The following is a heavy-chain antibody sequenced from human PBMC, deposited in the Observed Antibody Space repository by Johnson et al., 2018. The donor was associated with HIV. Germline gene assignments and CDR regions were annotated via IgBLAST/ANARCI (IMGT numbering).Heavy chain of an antibody. CDR3: TRLYSSGGYGSAFDI. CDR1: GFTFGDYA. D-gene: IGHD6-19*01. Sequence: VQLVESGGGLVQPGRSLRLSCTASGFTFGDYAMSWVRQAPGKGLEWVGFIRSKAYGGTTEYAASVKGRFIISRDDSKSIAYLQMNSLKTEDTAVYYCTRLYSSGGYGSAFDIWGQGTMVTVSS. V-gene: IGHV3-49*04. J-gene: IGHJ3*02. CDR2: IRSKAYGGTT.